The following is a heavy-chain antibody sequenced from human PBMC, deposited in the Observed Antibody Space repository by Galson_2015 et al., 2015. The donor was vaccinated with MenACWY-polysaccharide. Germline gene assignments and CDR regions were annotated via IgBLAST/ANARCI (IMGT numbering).Heavy chain of an antibody. V-gene: IGHV3-23*01. CDR1: GFTFSSYW. CDR2: IGSGGHST. CDR3: ARTVGCRWKYYFDS. J-gene: IGHJ4*02. D-gene: IGHD1-1*01. Sequence: SLRLSCAASGFTFSSYWMNWVRQVPGKGLEWVSRIGSGGHSTCYADSVKGRFTISRDKSKNTLYVQMNSLRVEDTAVYYCARTVGCRWKYYFDSWGQGTLVTVSS.